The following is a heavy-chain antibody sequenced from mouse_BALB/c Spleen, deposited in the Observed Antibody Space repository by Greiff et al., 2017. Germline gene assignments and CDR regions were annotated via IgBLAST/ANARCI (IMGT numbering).Heavy chain of an antibody. D-gene: IGHD1-3*01. CDR1: GFTFSSYT. CDR3: ARQSGNYLDY. V-gene: IGHV5-12-2*01. J-gene: IGHJ2*01. CDR2: ISNGGGST. Sequence: EVKVVESGGGLVQPGGSLKLSCAASGFTFSSYTMSWVRQTPEKRLEWVAYISNGGGSTYYPDTVKGRFTISRDNAKNTLYLQMSSLKSEDTAMYYCARQSGNYLDYWGQGTTLTVSS.